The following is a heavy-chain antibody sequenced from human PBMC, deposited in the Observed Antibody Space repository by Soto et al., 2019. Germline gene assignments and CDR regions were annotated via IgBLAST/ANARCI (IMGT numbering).Heavy chain of an antibody. V-gene: IGHV3-23*04. CDR2: ITTTGDRT. J-gene: IGHJ4*02. D-gene: IGHD2-21*02. CDR3: AKGGGGDHGY. Sequence: EVQLVESEGGLVQPGGSLRLSCEASGFIFSSSDMSWVRQAPGKGLEWISSITTTGDRTHYADSVRGRFTISRDNSRNTVFLQLNGLRVEDTAVYYCAKGGGGDHGYWGQGTLVAVSS. CDR1: GFIFSSSD.